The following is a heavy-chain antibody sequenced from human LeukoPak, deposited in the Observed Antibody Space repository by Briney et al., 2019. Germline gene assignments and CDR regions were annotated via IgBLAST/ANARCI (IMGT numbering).Heavy chain of an antibody. CDR1: GFIFRSYG. Sequence: GGSLRLSCAASGFIFRSYGMHWVRQAPGKGLEWVAFIRFDGSNTYYADSVEGRFTISRDNSKNTLYLQVHSLRTEDTAVYYCAKDLDFDFWSGYCDYWGQGTLVTVSS. CDR3: AKDLDFDFWSGYCDY. D-gene: IGHD3-3*01. V-gene: IGHV3-30*02. J-gene: IGHJ4*02. CDR2: IRFDGSNT.